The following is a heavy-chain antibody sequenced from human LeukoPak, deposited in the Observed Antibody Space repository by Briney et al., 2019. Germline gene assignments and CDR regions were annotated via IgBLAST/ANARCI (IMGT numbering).Heavy chain of an antibody. CDR1: GFTFSSYW. D-gene: IGHD2-21*01. Sequence: GGSLRLSCAASGFTFSSYWMHWVRQAPGKGLEWVSATSSSDDGTYHADSVRGRFTIYRDNFRNTLYLQMNRLRVEDAALYYCARAPATSCRGAFCYPFDLWGQGVLVTVSS. V-gene: IGHV3-23*01. CDR2: TSSSDDGT. J-gene: IGHJ4*02. CDR3: ARAPATSCRGAFCYPFDL.